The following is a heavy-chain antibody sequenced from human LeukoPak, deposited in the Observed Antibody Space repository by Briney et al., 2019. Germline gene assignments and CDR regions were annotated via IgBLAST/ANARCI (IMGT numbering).Heavy chain of an antibody. V-gene: IGHV3-53*01. CDR3: ARSAPRGSGSYYYYMDV. Sequence: GGSLRLSRAASGFTVSSNYMSWVRQAPGKGLEWVSVIYSGGTTYFADSVKGRFTISRDNSKNTLYLQMNSLRAEDTAVYYCARSAPRGSGSYYYYMDVWGKGTTVTVSS. J-gene: IGHJ6*03. CDR2: IYSGGTT. D-gene: IGHD3-10*01. CDR1: GFTVSSNY.